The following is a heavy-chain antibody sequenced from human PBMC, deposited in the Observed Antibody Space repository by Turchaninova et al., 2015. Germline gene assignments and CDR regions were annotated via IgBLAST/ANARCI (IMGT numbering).Heavy chain of an antibody. CDR3: ARERRDGNNYPGAFDI. CDR1: GGSISTTIYY. CDR2: IFYSGGT. J-gene: IGHJ3*02. D-gene: IGHD5-24*01. Sequence: QLQLQESGPGLVKPSETLSLTCRVSGGSISTTIYYWGGIRQPPGKGLQWIGSIFYSGGTYFNSSLKSRVILSVDTSKNQFSLRLTSVSAADTAVYYCARERRDGNNYPGAFDIWGQGTMVTVSS. V-gene: IGHV4-39*07.